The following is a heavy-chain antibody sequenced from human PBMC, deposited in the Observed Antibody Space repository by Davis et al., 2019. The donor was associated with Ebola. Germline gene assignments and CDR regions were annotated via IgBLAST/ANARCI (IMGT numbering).Heavy chain of an antibody. CDR1: GFTFPTYA. Sequence: GGSLRLSCAASGFTFPTYAMMWVRQAPGKGLEWVSSISIGVGIPYYADSLKDRFPISRDNSKNTLFLQMNSLRDEDTAVYYCAKEKVPGSSYYLDYWGQGTLVTVSS. J-gene: IGHJ4*02. V-gene: IGHV3-23*01. D-gene: IGHD6-19*01. CDR2: ISIGVGIP. CDR3: AKEKVPGSSYYLDY.